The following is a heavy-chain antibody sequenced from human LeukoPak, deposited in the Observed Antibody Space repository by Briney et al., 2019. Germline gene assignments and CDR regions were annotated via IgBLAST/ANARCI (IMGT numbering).Heavy chain of an antibody. CDR3: ATTEIGSGYDFYFDY. D-gene: IGHD5-12*01. Sequence: GGSLRLSCAASEFTFSTYCMHWVRQAPGKGLVWVSRIDSDGTNTDYADSVKGRFTISRDNSKNTLYLQMNSLRAEDTAVHYCATTEIGSGYDFYFDYWGQGTLVTVSS. V-gene: IGHV3-74*01. CDR1: EFTFSTYC. J-gene: IGHJ4*02. CDR2: IDSDGTNT.